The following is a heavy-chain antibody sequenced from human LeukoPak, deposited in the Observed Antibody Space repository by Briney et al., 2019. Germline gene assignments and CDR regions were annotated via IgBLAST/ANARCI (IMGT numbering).Heavy chain of an antibody. Sequence: GGSLRLSCAASGFTFSSACLSWVRQAPGKGLEWVGRIRTKSDGETVDYAAPVKGRFTISRDDSKNTLFLQMNSLKTEDTAVYYCATPALGRRLYYYHYWGQGTLVTVSP. D-gene: IGHD3-16*01. CDR1: GFTFSSAC. CDR3: ATPALGRRLYYYHY. V-gene: IGHV3-15*07. J-gene: IGHJ4*02. CDR2: IRTKSDGETV.